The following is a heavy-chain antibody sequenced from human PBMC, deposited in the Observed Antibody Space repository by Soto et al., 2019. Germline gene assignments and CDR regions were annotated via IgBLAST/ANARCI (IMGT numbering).Heavy chain of an antibody. CDR2: ISGSGGST. V-gene: IGHV3-23*01. J-gene: IGHJ4*02. Sequence: LRLSCAASGFTFSSYAMSWVRQAPGKGLEWVSAISGSGGSTYYADSVKGRFTISRDNSKNTLYLQMNSLRAEDTAVYYCAKVYDSSGYHDDDWGQGTLVTVSS. CDR1: GFTFSSYA. CDR3: AKVYDSSGYHDDD. D-gene: IGHD3-22*01.